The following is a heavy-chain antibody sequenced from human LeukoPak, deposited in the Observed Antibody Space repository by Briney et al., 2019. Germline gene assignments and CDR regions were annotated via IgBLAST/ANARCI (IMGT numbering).Heavy chain of an antibody. Sequence: ASVKVTCKASGYTFTSYAMHWVRQAPGQRLEWMGWINAGNGNTKYSQKFQGRVTITRDTSASTAYMELSSLRSEDTAVYYCAKDHGWGDYYDSCGYYFDAFDIWGQGTMVTVSS. CDR1: GYTFTSYA. CDR2: INAGNGNT. D-gene: IGHD3-22*01. V-gene: IGHV1-3*01. CDR3: AKDHGWGDYYDSCGYYFDAFDI. J-gene: IGHJ3*02.